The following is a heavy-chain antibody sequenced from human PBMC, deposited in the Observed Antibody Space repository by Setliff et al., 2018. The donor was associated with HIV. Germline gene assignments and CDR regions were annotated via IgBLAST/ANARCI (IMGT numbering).Heavy chain of an antibody. CDR2: IYYTGST. J-gene: IGHJ3*01. CDR3: ARGDNYYYTSGTFHNGLDCFDF. D-gene: IGHD3-10*01. V-gene: IGHV4-59*01. Sequence: SETLSLPCTVSGGSISNYYWNWIRQPPGKGLEWIGYIYYTGSTNYDPSLKSRVTISLDTSKDQFSLKLSSVTAADTAIYYCARGDNYYYTSGTFHNGLDCFDFWGQGTMVTVSS. CDR1: GGSISNYY.